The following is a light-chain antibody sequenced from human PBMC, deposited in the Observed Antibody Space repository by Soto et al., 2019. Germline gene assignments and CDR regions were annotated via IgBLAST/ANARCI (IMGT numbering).Light chain of an antibody. Sequence: EIVMTQSPATLSVSPGERATLSCKASQSVSSNLAWYQQKPGQAPRLLIYGASTRAIGIPARFSGSRSGTEFTLTISSLQSEDFAVYYCQQYDNWPRTFGQGTKVETK. J-gene: IGKJ1*01. V-gene: IGKV3-15*01. CDR1: QSVSSN. CDR2: GAS. CDR3: QQYDNWPRT.